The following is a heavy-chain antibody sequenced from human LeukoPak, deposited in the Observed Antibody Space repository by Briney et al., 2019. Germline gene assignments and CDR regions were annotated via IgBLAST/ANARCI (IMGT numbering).Heavy chain of an antibody. CDR1: GFTFSTYG. Sequence: PGGSLRLSCATSGFTFSTYGMHWVRQAPGKGLEWVSYISGSSSTIYYADSVKGRFTVSRDNAKNSLYLQMNSLRDEDTAVYYCARDEKLRYFDWLLMFDYWGQGTLVTVSS. V-gene: IGHV3-48*02. D-gene: IGHD3-9*01. CDR2: ISGSSSTI. CDR3: ARDEKLRYFDWLLMFDY. J-gene: IGHJ4*02.